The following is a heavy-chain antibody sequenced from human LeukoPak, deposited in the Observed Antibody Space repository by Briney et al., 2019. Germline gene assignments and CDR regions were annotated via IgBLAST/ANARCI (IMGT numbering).Heavy chain of an antibody. D-gene: IGHD3-22*01. V-gene: IGHV4-39*07. CDR1: GGSISSSTYY. CDR2: IYYSGST. CDR3: ARDRSGYLGGNLDY. Sequence: PSETLSLTCTVSGGSISSSTYYWGWIRQPPGKGLEWIGSIYYSGSTYYNPSLRSRVTISVDTSKNQFSLKLSSVTAADTAVYYCARDRSGYLGGNLDYWGQGTLVTVSS. J-gene: IGHJ4*02.